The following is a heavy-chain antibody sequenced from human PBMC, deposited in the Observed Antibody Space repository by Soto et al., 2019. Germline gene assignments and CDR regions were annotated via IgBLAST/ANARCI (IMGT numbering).Heavy chain of an antibody. CDR2: IKRRADGGTT. CDR3: TAGYCSGGSCYSVVY. CDR1: GFTFSNVW. V-gene: IGHV3-15*01. D-gene: IGHD2-15*01. Sequence: EVQLVESGGGLVKPGGSISLSCAASGFTFSNVWMSWVRQAPGKGLEWVGRIKRRADGGTTDYATPVRGRFTVSRDDSKNTLYLQMNSLKTEDTAVYYCTAGYCSGGSCYSVVYWGQGTLVTVSS. J-gene: IGHJ4*02.